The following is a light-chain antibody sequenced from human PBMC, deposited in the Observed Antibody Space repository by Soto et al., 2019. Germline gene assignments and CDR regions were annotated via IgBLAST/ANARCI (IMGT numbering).Light chain of an antibody. CDR1: QSVSSSS. CDR3: QQYGSSPPWT. Sequence: EIGLTHSPGTLSLSQGERATLSCRASQSVSSSSLAWYQQKPGQAPRLLIYGASKRATGIPDRFSGSGSGTDFTLTISRLEPEDFAVYYCQQYGSSPPWTFGQGTKVEIK. J-gene: IGKJ1*01. V-gene: IGKV3-20*01. CDR2: GAS.